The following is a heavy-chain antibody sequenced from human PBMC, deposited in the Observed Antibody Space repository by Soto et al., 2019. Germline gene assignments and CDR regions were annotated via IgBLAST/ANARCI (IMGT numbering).Heavy chain of an antibody. D-gene: IGHD3-3*01. V-gene: IGHV3-15*01. CDR3: TTDPSITIFGVVRDY. CDR2: IKSRTDGGTT. CDR1: GFTFSNAW. Sequence: PGGSLRLSCAASGFTFSNAWMSWVRQAPGKGLEWVGRIKSRTDGGTTDYAAPVKGRFTISRDDSKNTLYLQMNSLKTEDTAVYYCTTDPSITIFGVVRDYWGQGTLVTVSS. J-gene: IGHJ4*02.